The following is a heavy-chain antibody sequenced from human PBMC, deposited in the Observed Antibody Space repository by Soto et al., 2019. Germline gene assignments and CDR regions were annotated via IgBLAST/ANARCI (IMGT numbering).Heavy chain of an antibody. V-gene: IGHV1-18*01. Sequence: ASVQVSCKASGYTFTSYGVTWVRQAPGQGLEWMGWISAYNGNTNYAQKFQGRVTMTTDISTTTAYMELRSLRSDDTAVYYCARDTLTVLQTYYFDYWGHGTLVTVSS. J-gene: IGHJ4*01. CDR2: ISAYNGNT. D-gene: IGHD3-3*01. CDR1: GYTFTSYG. CDR3: ARDTLTVLQTYYFDY.